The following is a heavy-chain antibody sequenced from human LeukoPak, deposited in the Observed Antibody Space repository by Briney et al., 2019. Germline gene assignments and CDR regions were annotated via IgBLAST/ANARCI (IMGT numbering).Heavy chain of an antibody. Sequence: GGSLRLSCAASGFTFSSYGMHWVRQAPGKGLEWVAFIRYDGSNKYYADSVKGRFTISRDNSKNTLYLQMNSLRAEDTAVYYCAKDQGCSSTSCYTGLYYFDYWGQGTLVTVSS. CDR3: AKDQGCSSTSCYTGLYYFDY. CDR2: IRYDGSNK. J-gene: IGHJ4*02. V-gene: IGHV3-30*02. CDR1: GFTFSSYG. D-gene: IGHD2-2*02.